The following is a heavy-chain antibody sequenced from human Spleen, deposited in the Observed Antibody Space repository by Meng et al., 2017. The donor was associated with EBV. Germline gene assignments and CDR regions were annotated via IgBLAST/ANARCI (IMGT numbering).Heavy chain of an antibody. D-gene: IGHD4-17*01. V-gene: IGHV1-18*01. CDR1: GTRSTSDV. Sequence: PRSQLSRPGAPGTVTEKAAGTRSTSDVIVWSRQAPGQGHTSMGWIRAYNGNTKYAHKLQGRVIMTTDTSTNTAYMEVRSLRSDDTAVYYCARDLLGLRDYGAYFPYWGQGALVTVSS. CDR2: IRAYNGNT. J-gene: IGHJ4*02. CDR3: ARDLLGLRDYGAYFPY.